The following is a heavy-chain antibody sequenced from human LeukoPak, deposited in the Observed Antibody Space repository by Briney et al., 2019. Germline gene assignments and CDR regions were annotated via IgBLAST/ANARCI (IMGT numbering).Heavy chain of an antibody. D-gene: IGHD6-13*01. Sequence: PGGSLRLSCTASGFTFSDYAMNWVRQAPGKGLEWVSAISGSGSLTYHADSVKGRFTISRDNSKNTLFLEMNSLRVEDTAVYYCAKAGYTSSWPLDYWGQGTQVTVSS. CDR1: GFTFSDYA. CDR3: AKAGYTSSWPLDY. CDR2: ISGSGSLT. V-gene: IGHV3-23*01. J-gene: IGHJ4*02.